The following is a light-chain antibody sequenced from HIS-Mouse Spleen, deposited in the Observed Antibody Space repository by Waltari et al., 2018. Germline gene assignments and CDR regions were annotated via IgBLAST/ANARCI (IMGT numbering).Light chain of an antibody. CDR3: SSYAGSNNSLYV. J-gene: IGLJ1*01. Sequence: QSALTQPPSAPGPPGQPVTISCTVTSSDVGGYHYVSCYQQHPGKAPKLMIYEVSKRPSGVPDRFSGSKSGNTASLTVSGLQAEDEADYYCSSYAGSNNSLYVFGTGTKVTVL. CDR1: SSDVGGYHY. V-gene: IGLV2-8*01. CDR2: EVS.